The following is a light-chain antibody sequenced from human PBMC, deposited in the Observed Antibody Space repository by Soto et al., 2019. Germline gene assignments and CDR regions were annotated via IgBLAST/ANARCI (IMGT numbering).Light chain of an antibody. V-gene: IGLV2-14*01. Sequence: QSALTQAASVSGSPGQAITISCTGTSSDVGGYNYVSWYQQHPGKAPKLIIYEVGNRPSGVSNRFSGSKSGNTASLTISGLQAEDEADYYCSSNTSTTPVVFGGGTKVTVL. J-gene: IGLJ2*01. CDR1: SSDVGGYNY. CDR3: SSNTSTTPVV. CDR2: EVG.